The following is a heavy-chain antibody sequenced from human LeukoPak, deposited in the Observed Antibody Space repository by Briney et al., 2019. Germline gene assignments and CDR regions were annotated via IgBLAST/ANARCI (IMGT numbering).Heavy chain of an antibody. V-gene: IGHV1-8*03. Sequence: ASVKVSCKASGYTFTSYDINWVRQATGQGLEWMGWMNPNSGNTGYAQKFQGRVTITRNTSISTAYMELSSLRSEDTAVYYRARAGWKGRWFDPWGQGTLVTVSS. CDR2: MNPNSGNT. J-gene: IGHJ5*02. D-gene: IGHD1-1*01. CDR1: GYTFTSYD. CDR3: ARAGWKGRWFDP.